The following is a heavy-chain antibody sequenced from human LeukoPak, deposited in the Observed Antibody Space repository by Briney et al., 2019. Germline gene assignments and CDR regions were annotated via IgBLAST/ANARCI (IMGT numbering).Heavy chain of an antibody. CDR2: ISAYNGNT. D-gene: IGHD3-10*01. CDR1: GYTFTSYG. CDR3: ARDASTYYYGSGSY. J-gene: IGHJ4*02. V-gene: IGHV1-18*01. Sequence: ASVKVSCKASGYTFTSYGIIWVRQAPGQGLEWMGWISAYNGNTNYAQKLQGRVTMTTDTSTSTAYMELRSLRSDDTAVYYCARDASTYYYGSGSYWGQGTLVTVSS.